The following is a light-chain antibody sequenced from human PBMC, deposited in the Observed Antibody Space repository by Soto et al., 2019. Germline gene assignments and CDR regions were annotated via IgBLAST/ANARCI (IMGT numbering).Light chain of an antibody. CDR1: SSNIGAGYD. CDR2: GNS. V-gene: IGLV1-40*01. CDR3: QSYDSSQEV. J-gene: IGLJ1*01. Sequence: QSVLPQPPSVSGAPGQRVTISCTGSSSNIGAGYDVHWYQQLPGTAPKLLIYGNSNRPSGVPDRFSGSKSGTSASLAITGLQAEDEADYYCQSYDSSQEVFGTGTKVTVL.